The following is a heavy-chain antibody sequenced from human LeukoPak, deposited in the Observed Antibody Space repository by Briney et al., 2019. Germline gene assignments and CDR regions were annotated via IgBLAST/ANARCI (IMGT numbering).Heavy chain of an antibody. CDR3: ARDSVAMTTVTLVDY. CDR1: GYTFTGYY. CDR2: INPNSGNT. J-gene: IGHJ4*02. V-gene: IGHV1-18*04. Sequence: ASVKVSCKASGYTFTGYYMHWVRQAPGQGLEWMGWINPNSGNTNYAQKLQGRVTMTTDTSTSTAYMELRSLRSDDTAVYYCARDSVAMTTVTLVDYWGQGTLVTVSS. D-gene: IGHD4-17*01.